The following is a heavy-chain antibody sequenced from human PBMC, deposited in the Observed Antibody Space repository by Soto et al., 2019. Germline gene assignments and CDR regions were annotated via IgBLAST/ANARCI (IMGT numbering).Heavy chain of an antibody. Sequence: GGSLRLSCAASGFTFSSYAMHWVRQAPGKGLEWVAVISYDGSNKYYADSVKGRFTISRDNSKNTLYLQMNSLRAEDTAVYYCARDQYDILTVWPDLYYYGMDVWGQGTTVTVSS. CDR1: GFTFSSYA. J-gene: IGHJ6*02. V-gene: IGHV3-30-3*01. D-gene: IGHD3-9*01. CDR2: ISYDGSNK. CDR3: ARDQYDILTVWPDLYYYGMDV.